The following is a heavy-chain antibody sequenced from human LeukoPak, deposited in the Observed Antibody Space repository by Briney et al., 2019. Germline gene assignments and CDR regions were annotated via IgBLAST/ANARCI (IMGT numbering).Heavy chain of an antibody. V-gene: IGHV1-18*01. D-gene: IGHD3-10*01. CDR1: GLSLTHDG. CDR2: ISAYNGNT. Sequence: ASVKVSCKASGLSLTHDGISWVRQAPGQGLEWMGWISAYNGNTNYAQKLQGRVTMTTDTSTSTAYMELRSLRSDDTAVYYCARRSGAYGSGSYLDAFDIWGQGTMVTVSS. J-gene: IGHJ3*02. CDR3: ARRSGAYGSGSYLDAFDI.